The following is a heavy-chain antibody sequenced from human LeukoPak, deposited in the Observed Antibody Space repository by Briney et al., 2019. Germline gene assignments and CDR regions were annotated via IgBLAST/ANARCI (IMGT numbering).Heavy chain of an antibody. CDR1: GYTFTGYY. CDR3: ARFGIAAAGSAFDI. J-gene: IGHJ3*02. D-gene: IGHD6-13*01. CDR2: INPNSGGT. V-gene: IGHV1-2*02. Sequence: ASVKVSCKASGYTFTGYYMHWVRQAPGQGLEWMGWINPNSGGTNYAQKFQGRVTMTRDTSISTAYMELSRLRSDDTAVYYCARFGIAAAGSAFDIWGQGTMVTVSS.